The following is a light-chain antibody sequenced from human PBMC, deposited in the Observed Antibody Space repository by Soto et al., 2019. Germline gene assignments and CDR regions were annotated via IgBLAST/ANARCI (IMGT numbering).Light chain of an antibody. CDR2: GAS. V-gene: IGKV3D-15*01. J-gene: IGKJ4*01. CDR3: QQYNNWTLT. CDR1: QSVSSS. Sequence: DIVLTQSPASLSLPPGERATLSCRASQSVSSSFLAWYQQKPGQAPRLLIYGASRRATGIADRFTGSGSGTEFTLTISSLQSEDFAVYYCQQYNNWTLTFGGGTKVEIK.